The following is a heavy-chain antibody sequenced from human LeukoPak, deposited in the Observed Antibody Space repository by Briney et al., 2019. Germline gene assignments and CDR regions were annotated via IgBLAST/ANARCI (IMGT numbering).Heavy chain of an antibody. CDR1: GFTFSSYA. CDR3: TRDSARRDGNNFDY. CDR2: ISYDGSIK. D-gene: IGHD5-24*01. Sequence: GGSLRLSCAASGFTFSSYAMHWVRQAPGKGLEWVALISYDGSIKYYGDSVKGRFTISRDNSKNTLFLQMNSLRTEDTAVYYCTRDSARRDGNNFDYWGQGTLATVSS. J-gene: IGHJ4*02. V-gene: IGHV3-30*04.